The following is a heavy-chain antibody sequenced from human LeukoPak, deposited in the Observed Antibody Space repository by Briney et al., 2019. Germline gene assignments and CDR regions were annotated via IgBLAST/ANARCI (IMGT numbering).Heavy chain of an antibody. CDR1: EFTFSSYT. CDR2: ISRRSTYI. D-gene: IGHD3-10*01. CDR3: AHLPSSGTGIVDY. Sequence: GGSLRLSCAASEFTFSSYTMNWVRQAPGKGLEWVSSISRRSTYIYYADSVKGRFTISRDNAKNSLYLQMNSLRAEDTAVYYCAHLPSSGTGIVDYWGQGTLVTVSS. V-gene: IGHV3-21*01. J-gene: IGHJ4*02.